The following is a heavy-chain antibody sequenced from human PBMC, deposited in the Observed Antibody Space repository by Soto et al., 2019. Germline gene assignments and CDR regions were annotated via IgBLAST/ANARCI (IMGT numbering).Heavy chain of an antibody. CDR3: ARSGNEGAVDY. Sequence: SQTLSLTCAISGDSVSSKSAAWNCIIQSPSRGLEWLGRTYYRSKWYNEYAVSVKSRIIINPDTSKNQFSLQLNSVTPEDTAVYYCARSGNEGAVDYWGQGTLVTVSS. CDR1: GDSVSSKSAA. D-gene: IGHD1-26*01. V-gene: IGHV6-1*01. CDR2: TYYRSKWYN. J-gene: IGHJ4*02.